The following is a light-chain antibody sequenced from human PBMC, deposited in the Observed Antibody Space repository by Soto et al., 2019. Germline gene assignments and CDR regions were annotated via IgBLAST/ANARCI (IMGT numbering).Light chain of an antibody. Sequence: EIVLTQSPATLSLSPGERATLSCRASHSVSRYLAWYQQKPGQAPRLLIYDASNRATGIPARFSGSGSGTDFTLTISSLEPEDFAVYYCQQRSDWPSTFGGGTKVQSK. CDR1: HSVSRY. CDR3: QQRSDWPST. J-gene: IGKJ4*01. V-gene: IGKV3-11*01. CDR2: DAS.